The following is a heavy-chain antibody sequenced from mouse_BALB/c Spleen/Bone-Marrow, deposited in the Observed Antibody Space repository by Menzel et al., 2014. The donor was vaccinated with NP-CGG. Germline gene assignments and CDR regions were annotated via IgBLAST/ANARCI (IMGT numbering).Heavy chain of an antibody. Sequence: VQLQQSGAELVKPGASVKLSCTASGFNIKDTYMHWVKQRPEQGLEWIGRIDPANGNTKYDPKFQGKATITADTSSNTAYLQLSILTSEDTAVYYCARGYYDYDLDYWGQGTTLTVSS. CDR3: ARGYYDYDLDY. CDR2: IDPANGNT. V-gene: IGHV14-3*02. CDR1: GFNIKDTY. J-gene: IGHJ2*01. D-gene: IGHD2-4*01.